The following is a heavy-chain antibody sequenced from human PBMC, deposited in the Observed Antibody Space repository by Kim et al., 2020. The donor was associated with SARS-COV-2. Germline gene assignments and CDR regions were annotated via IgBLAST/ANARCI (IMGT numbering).Heavy chain of an antibody. Sequence: YYVDSVKGRFTISRDNAKNSLYLQMNSLRAEDTAVYYCARAVYSSNAFDIWGQGTMVTVSS. D-gene: IGHD5-18*01. V-gene: IGHV3-7*01. J-gene: IGHJ3*02. CDR3: ARAVYSSNAFDI.